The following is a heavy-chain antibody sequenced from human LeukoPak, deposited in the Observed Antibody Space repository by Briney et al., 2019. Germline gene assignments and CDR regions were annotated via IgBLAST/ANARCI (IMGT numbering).Heavy chain of an antibody. Sequence: GGSLRLSCAASGFTFSSYEMNWVRQAPGKGLEWVSYINSSGSTIYYADSVKGRFIISRDNAKNSLYLQMNSLRAEDTAVYYCARDRYDSSGIFDYWGQGTLVTVSS. D-gene: IGHD3-22*01. CDR3: ARDRYDSSGIFDY. J-gene: IGHJ4*02. CDR1: GFTFSSYE. V-gene: IGHV3-48*03. CDR2: INSSGSTI.